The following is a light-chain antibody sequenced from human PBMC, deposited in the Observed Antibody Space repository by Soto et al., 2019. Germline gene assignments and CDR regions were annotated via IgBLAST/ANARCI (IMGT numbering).Light chain of an antibody. CDR1: SSDVGGYNY. CDR2: DVS. V-gene: IGLV2-14*01. CDR3: SSYTSSSTYV. J-gene: IGLJ1*01. Sequence: QSALTQPASVSGSPGQSITISCTGTSSDVGGYNYVSWYQQYPGKAPKLMIYDVSNRPSGVSNRFSGSKSGNTASLTISGLQAEAETDYYCSSYTSSSTYVFGTGTKLTVL.